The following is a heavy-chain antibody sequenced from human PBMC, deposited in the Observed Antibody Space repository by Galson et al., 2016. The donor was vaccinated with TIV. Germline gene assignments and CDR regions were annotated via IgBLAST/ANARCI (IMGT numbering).Heavy chain of an antibody. CDR3: ATEADYGSGSLYFVF. J-gene: IGHJ4*02. CDR1: GYSFTAFT. Sequence: SVKVSCKASGYSFTAFTMHWVRQAPGQRLEWMGWINVRNGYTKYSENLQARVTITRDSSATTAYMELGSLKTEDTAVYYCATEADYGSGSLYFVFWGQGILVTVFS. V-gene: IGHV1-3*01. D-gene: IGHD3-16*01. CDR2: INVRNGYT.